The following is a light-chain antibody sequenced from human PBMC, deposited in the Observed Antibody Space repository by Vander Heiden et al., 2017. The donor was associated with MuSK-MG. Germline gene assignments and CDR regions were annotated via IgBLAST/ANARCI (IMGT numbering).Light chain of an antibody. CDR3: QQYYGSPYT. Sequence: DFVMTQTRDSLAVSLGERATINCKSSQSVVYSTNNKNHLAWYQQKPGQAPKVLISWASTRESGVPDRFSGSGSGTDFTLTISSLQAEDVALYYCQQYYGSPYTFGQGTKLEIK. J-gene: IGKJ2*01. CDR2: WAS. CDR1: QSVVYSTNNKNH. V-gene: IGKV4-1*01.